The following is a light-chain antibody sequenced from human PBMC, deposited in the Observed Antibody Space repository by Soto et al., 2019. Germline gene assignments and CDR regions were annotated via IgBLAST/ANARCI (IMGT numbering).Light chain of an antibody. CDR3: QQYNNLPMYT. CDR1: QSVSSS. CDR2: GAY. V-gene: IGKV3-15*01. Sequence: EIVMTQSPATLSVSPGERATLSCRAIQSVSSSLAWFQQKPGQAPRLLIYGAYTRATGIPAMFSGSGFGTEFTINISSLQSEDFAVYYCQQYNNLPMYTFGQGTKREIK. J-gene: IGKJ2*01.